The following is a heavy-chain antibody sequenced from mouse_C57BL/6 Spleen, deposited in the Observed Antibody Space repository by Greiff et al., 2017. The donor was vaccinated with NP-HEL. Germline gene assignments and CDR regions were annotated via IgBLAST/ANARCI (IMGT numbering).Heavy chain of an antibody. V-gene: IGHV1-26*01. D-gene: IGHD2-4*01. CDR2: INPNNGGT. J-gene: IGHJ2*01. CDR1: GYTFTDYY. Sequence: EVQLQQSGPELVKPGASVKISCKASGYTFTDYYMNWVKQSHGKSLEWIGDINPNNGGTSYNQKFKGKATLTVDKSSSTAYMELRSLTSEDSAVYYCARKGTYYDYWGYYFDYWGQGTTLTVSS. CDR3: ARKGTYYDYWGYYFDY.